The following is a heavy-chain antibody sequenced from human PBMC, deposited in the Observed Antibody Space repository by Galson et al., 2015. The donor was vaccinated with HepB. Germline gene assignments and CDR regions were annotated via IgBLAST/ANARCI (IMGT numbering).Heavy chain of an antibody. D-gene: IGHD3-22*01. Sequence: SLRLSCAASTFIFNTYSMNWVRQAPGKGLEWVSYISSSSTTMYYADSVKGRFTISRDNAKNSLYLQMNSLRAEDTALYYCAKDITYYYDSSGAFDIWGQGTMVTVSS. CDR2: ISSSSTTM. CDR3: AKDITYYYDSSGAFDI. CDR1: TFIFNTYS. V-gene: IGHV3-48*04. J-gene: IGHJ3*02.